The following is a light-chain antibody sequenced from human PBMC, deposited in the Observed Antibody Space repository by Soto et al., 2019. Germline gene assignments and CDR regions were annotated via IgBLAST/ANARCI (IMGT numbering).Light chain of an antibody. CDR2: GAS. V-gene: IGKV3-20*01. Sequence: VLTQSPDTLSWSPGEGVTLSCRASQSVVSDYVAWYQQKPGQAPRLLIYGASIGATGLPARFSGGGSGTEFNSNIRRLEPAALAVYYCYQSGGAPYIFGQG. CDR1: QSVVSDY. CDR3: YQSGGAPYI. J-gene: IGKJ2*01.